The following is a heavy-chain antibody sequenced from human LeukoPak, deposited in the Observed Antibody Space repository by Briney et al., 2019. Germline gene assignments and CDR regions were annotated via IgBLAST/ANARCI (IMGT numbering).Heavy chain of an antibody. D-gene: IGHD1-7*01. CDR3: SRDYSIVKTTVFLDY. J-gene: IGHJ4*02. CDR2: IKAKAHGETV. Sequence: GGSLRLSCSTSAFTFRDHALSWFRQAPGKGLEWVGLIKAKAHGETVLTAASVSRRFTISRDDANSIAYLKMNNLKTEDTAVYYCSRDYSIVKTTVFLDYWGQGALVTVSS. CDR1: AFTFRDHA. V-gene: IGHV3-49*03.